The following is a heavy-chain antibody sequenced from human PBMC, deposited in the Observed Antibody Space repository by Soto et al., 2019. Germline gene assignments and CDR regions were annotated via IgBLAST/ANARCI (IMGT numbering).Heavy chain of an antibody. J-gene: IGHJ3*01. V-gene: IGHV2-5*02. D-gene: IGHD2-21*02. CDR2: ILWDDDE. CDR3: AHRGHDFQDAFDV. CDR1: GFSFTTSGVG. Sequence: QITLKESGPTLVKPTQTLTLTCTFSGFSFTTSGVGVGWIRQPPGKALEWLALILWDDDERYRSSLKSRLTITKETAKNQLILIMTDMDPVDTATYYCAHRGHDFQDAFDVWGQGTMVTVSS.